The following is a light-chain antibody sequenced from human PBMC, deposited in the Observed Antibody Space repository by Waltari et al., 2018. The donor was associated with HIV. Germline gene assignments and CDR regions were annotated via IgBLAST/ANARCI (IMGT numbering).Light chain of an antibody. Sequence: DIQMTQSPSSLSASIGDRVTITCRASQTVSTYLNWYQHKPGKAPKLLIYAASSLQSGVPSRFSGSVSGTEFTLTISSLQPEDFATYYCQQSFNNPRSFGQGTKVEVK. V-gene: IGKV1-39*01. CDR3: QQSFNNPRS. J-gene: IGKJ1*01. CDR2: AAS. CDR1: QTVSTY.